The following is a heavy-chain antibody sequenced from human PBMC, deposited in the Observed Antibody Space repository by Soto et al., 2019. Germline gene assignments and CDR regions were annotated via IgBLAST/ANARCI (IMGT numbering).Heavy chain of an antibody. D-gene: IGHD6-13*01. V-gene: IGHV1-3*01. Sequence: QVQPVQSGAEVKKPGASVKVSCKASGYTFTSYAMHWVRQARGQRLEWMGWINAGNGNTKYSQKFQVTVTITRDTSSSPAYMELSSLSSEDAAVDSCARDRTIPRIAAAGTLYYWGQGTLVTVSS. CDR1: GYTFTSYA. CDR2: INAGNGNT. J-gene: IGHJ4*02. CDR3: ARDRTIPRIAAAGTLYY.